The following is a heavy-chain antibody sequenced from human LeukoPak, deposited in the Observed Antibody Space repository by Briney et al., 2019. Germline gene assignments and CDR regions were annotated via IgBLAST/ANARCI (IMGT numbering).Heavy chain of an antibody. Sequence: GGSLRLSCVASGFIFGNYGMSWARQAPGKGLEWVSAISASGRTYYADSVRGRFTISRDGSKNTLYLQMNSLRGEDTALYYCAKEVWPGNTGWHLFDSWGQGTLVTVSS. CDR1: GFIFGNYG. CDR2: ISASGRT. CDR3: AKEVWPGNTGWHLFDS. V-gene: IGHV3-23*01. D-gene: IGHD1-14*01. J-gene: IGHJ4*02.